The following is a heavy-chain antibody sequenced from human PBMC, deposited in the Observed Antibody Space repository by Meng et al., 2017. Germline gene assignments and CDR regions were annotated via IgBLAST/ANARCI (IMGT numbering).Heavy chain of an antibody. CDR2: INHSGST. V-gene: IGHV4-34*01. D-gene: IGHD2-8*02. CDR1: GGSFSGYY. Sequence: GSLRLSCAVYGGSFSGYYWSWIRQPPGKGLEWIGEINHSGSTNYNPSLKSRVTISVDTSKNQFSLKLSSVTAADTAVYYRARGLVGFYNWFDPWGQGTLVTVSS. CDR3: ARGLVGFYNWFDP. J-gene: IGHJ5*02.